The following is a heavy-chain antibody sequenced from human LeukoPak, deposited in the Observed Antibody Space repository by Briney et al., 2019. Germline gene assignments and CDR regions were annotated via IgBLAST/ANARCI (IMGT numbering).Heavy chain of an antibody. J-gene: IGHJ3*02. D-gene: IGHD6-6*01. Sequence: GGSLRLSCAASGFTFSSYSMNWVRQAPGKGLEWVSSISSSSSYIYYADSVKGRFTISRDNAKNSLYLQMNSLRAEDTAVYYCARVLSIAARKAGDAFDIWGQGTMVTVSS. CDR3: ARVLSIAARKAGDAFDI. CDR1: GFTFSSYS. V-gene: IGHV3-21*01. CDR2: ISSSSSYI.